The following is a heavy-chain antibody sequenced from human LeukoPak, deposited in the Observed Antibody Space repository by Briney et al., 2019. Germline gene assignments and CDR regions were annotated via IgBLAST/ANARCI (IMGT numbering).Heavy chain of an antibody. V-gene: IGHV4-31*03. D-gene: IGHD6-19*01. CDR2: IYYSGST. J-gene: IGHJ5*02. CDR3: ARLNTAGYSSGWLLGWFDP. Sequence: SETLSLTCTVSGGSISSGGYYWSWIRQHPGKGLEWIGYIYYSGSTYYNPSLKSRVTISVDTSKNQFSLKLSSVTAADTAVYYCARLNTAGYSSGWLLGWFDPWGQGTLVTVSS. CDR1: GGSISSGGYY.